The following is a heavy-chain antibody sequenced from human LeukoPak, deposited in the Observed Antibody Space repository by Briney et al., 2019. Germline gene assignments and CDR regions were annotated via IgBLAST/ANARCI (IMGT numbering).Heavy chain of an antibody. Sequence: SETLSPTCTVPVGSISSYYCSWIRQPPGEGLEWVGYIYYSGNTNYNPSLKSRVTISVDTSKNQVSLTVSSVTAADTAIYYCARHSLKLVDADFDYWGQGTLVTVSS. CDR1: VGSISSYY. V-gene: IGHV4-59*08. J-gene: IGHJ4*02. CDR3: ARHSLKLVDADFDY. CDR2: IYYSGNT. D-gene: IGHD3-16*02.